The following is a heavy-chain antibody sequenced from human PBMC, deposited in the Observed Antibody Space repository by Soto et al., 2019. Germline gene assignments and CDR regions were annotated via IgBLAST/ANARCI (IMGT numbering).Heavy chain of an antibody. D-gene: IGHD3-16*02. Sequence: PSQTLSLTCAISGDSVSSNSAAWNWIRQSPSRGLEWLGRTYYRSKWYNDYAVSVKSRITINPDTSKNQFSLQLNSVTPEDTAVYYCARDLYDYVWGSYRYDWFDPWGQGTLVTVSS. CDR3: ARDLYDYVWGSYRYDWFDP. V-gene: IGHV6-1*01. J-gene: IGHJ5*02. CDR1: GDSVSSNSAA. CDR2: TYYRSKWYN.